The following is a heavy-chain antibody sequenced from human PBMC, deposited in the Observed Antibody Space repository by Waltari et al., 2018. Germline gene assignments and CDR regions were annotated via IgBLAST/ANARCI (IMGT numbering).Heavy chain of an antibody. CDR1: GGSISSYY. V-gene: IGHV4-59*01. CDR2: IYYSGST. D-gene: IGHD6-13*01. CDR3: AAAAGHKPYNWFDP. Sequence: QVQLQESGPGLVKPSETLSLHCTVSGGSISSYYWSWIRQPPGKGLEWIGYIYYSGSTNYNPSLKSRVTISVDTSKNQFSLKLSSVTAADTAVYYCAAAAGHKPYNWFDPWGQGTLVTVSS. J-gene: IGHJ5*02.